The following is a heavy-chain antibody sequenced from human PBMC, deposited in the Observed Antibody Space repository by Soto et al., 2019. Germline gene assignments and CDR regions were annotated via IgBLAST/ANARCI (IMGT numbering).Heavy chain of an antibody. CDR2: IYYSGST. CDR1: GGSISSSSYY. Sequence: PSESMSLTCTVSGGSISSSSYYWGWIRQPPGKGLEWIGSIYYSGSTYYNPSLKSRVTISVDTSKNQFSLKLSSVTAADTAVYYCARLPRRSSFDYWGQGTLVTVSS. V-gene: IGHV4-39*01. J-gene: IGHJ4*02. CDR3: ARLPRRSSFDY.